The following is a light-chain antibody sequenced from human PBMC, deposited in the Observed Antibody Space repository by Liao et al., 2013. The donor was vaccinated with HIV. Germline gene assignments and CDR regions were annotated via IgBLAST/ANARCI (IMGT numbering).Light chain of an antibody. J-gene: IGLJ3*02. V-gene: IGLV3-1*01. CDR2: KDS. CDR1: KLGDKY. Sequence: SYELTQPPSVSVSPGQTASITCSGDKLGDKYTCWYQQKPGQSPVLVIYKDSKRPSGIPERFSGSNSGNTATLTISGTQAMDEADYHCQAWDRTTGVFGGGTKLTVL. CDR3: QAWDRTTGV.